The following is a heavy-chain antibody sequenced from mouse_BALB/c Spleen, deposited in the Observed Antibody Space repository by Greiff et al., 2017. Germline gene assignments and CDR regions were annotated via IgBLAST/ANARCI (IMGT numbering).Heavy chain of an antibody. CDR2: IWSGGST. J-gene: IGHJ3*01. CDR3: ARNGGYDYDGAWFAY. D-gene: IGHD2-4*01. Sequence: QVQLKQSGPGLVQPSQSLSITCTVSGFSLTSYGVHWVRQSPGKGLEWLGVIWSGGSTDYNAAFISRLSISKDNSKSQVFFKMNSLQANDTAIYYCARNGGYDYDGAWFAYWGQGTLVTVSA. V-gene: IGHV2-2*02. CDR1: GFSLTSYG.